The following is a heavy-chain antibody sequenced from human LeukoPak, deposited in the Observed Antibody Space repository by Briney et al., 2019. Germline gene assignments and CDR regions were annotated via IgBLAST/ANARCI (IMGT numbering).Heavy chain of an antibody. D-gene: IGHD2-21*02. V-gene: IGHV1-24*01. Sequence: LGASVKVSCKVFGYTLTELSMHWVRQAPGKGLEWMGGFDPEDGETIYAQKFQGRVTMTEDTSTDTAYMELSSLRSEDTAVYYCATYIVVVTAIQYYFDYWGQGTLVTVSS. CDR2: FDPEDGET. J-gene: IGHJ4*02. CDR3: ATYIVVVTAIQYYFDY. CDR1: GYTLTELS.